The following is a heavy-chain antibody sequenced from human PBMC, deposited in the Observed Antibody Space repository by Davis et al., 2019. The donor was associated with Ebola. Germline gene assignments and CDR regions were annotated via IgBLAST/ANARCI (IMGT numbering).Heavy chain of an antibody. CDR2: IYYSGST. J-gene: IGHJ4*02. V-gene: IGHV4-59*12. Sequence: SETLSLTCTVSGGSISSYYWSWIRQPPGKGLEWIGYIYYSGSTNYNPSLKSRVTISVDTSKNQFSLKLSSVTAADTAVYYCARDNGDYYFDYWGQGTLVTVSS. D-gene: IGHD4-17*01. CDR3: ARDNGDYYFDY. CDR1: GGSISSYY.